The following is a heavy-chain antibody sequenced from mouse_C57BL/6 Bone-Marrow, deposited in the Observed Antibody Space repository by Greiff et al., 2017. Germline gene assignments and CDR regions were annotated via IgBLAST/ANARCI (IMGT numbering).Heavy chain of an antibody. CDR2: IDPEDGET. D-gene: IGHD1-1*01. V-gene: IGHV14-2*01. Sequence: VQLQQSGAELVNPGASVKLSCTASGFNIKDYYIHWVKQRTEQGLEWIGRIDPEDGETKYAPKFQDKATITADTSSNTAYLQLSSLTSEDTAVYYCTRSLIYYGTNYWGQGTTLTVSS. CDR3: TRSLIYYGTNY. CDR1: GFNIKDYY. J-gene: IGHJ2*01.